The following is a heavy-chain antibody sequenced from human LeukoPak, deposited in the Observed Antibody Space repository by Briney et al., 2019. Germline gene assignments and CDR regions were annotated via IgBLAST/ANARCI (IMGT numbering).Heavy chain of an antibody. CDR2: ISYDGSNK. Sequence: SGGSLRLSCAASGFTFETYWMHWVRQAPGKGLEWVAVISYDGSNKYYADSVKGRFTISRDNSKNTLYLQMNSLRAEDTAVYYCAKDLTYDSNSFDYWGQGTLVTVSS. CDR1: GFTFETYW. V-gene: IGHV3-30*18. D-gene: IGHD3-22*01. CDR3: AKDLTYDSNSFDY. J-gene: IGHJ4*02.